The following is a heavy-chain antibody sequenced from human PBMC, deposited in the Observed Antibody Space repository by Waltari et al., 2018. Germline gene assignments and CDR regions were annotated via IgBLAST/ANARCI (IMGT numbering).Heavy chain of an antibody. D-gene: IGHD2-2*01. V-gene: IGHV1-18*01. CDR3: ARWGGDIVVVPAASLDYYYYMDV. J-gene: IGHJ6*03. CDR1: GYTFTSYG. Sequence: QVQLVQSGAEVKKPGASVKVPCKASGYTFTSYGIRWVRQVPAPGRQRMGWISAYNGNTNYAQKLQGRVTMTTDTSTSTAYMELRSLRSDDTAVYYCARWGGDIVVVPAASLDYYYYMDVWGKGTTVTVSS. CDR2: ISAYNGNT.